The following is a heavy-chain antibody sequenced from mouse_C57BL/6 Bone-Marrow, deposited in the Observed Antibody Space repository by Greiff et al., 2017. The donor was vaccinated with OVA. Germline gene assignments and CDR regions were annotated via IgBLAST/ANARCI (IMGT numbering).Heavy chain of an antibody. Sequence: EVMLVESGGGLVQPGGSLKLSCAASGFTFSDYYMYWVRQTPEKRLEWVAYISNGGGSTYYPDTVKGRFTISRDNAKNTLYLQMSRLKSEDTAMYYCANYYGSSSFAYWGQGTLVTVSA. CDR2: ISNGGGST. V-gene: IGHV5-12*01. J-gene: IGHJ3*01. CDR3: ANYYGSSSFAY. CDR1: GFTFSDYY. D-gene: IGHD1-1*01.